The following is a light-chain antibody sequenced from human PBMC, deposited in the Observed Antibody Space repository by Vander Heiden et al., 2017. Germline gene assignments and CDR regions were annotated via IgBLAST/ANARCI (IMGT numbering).Light chain of an antibody. V-gene: IGLV3-1*01. Sequence: YALTQRPSVPVTTGQTASITCSGDRLGDKYACWYQQKPGQSPVLVIYQDNKRPSGIPERFSGSTSANTATLTISGTQPMDEADYYCQAWDNNIMMFGGGTKLTVL. CDR2: QDN. CDR1: RLGDKY. CDR3: QAWDNNIMM. J-gene: IGLJ3*02.